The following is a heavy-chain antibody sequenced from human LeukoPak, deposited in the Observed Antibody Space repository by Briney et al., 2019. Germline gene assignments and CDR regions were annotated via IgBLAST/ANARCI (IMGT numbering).Heavy chain of an antibody. CDR1: GGTFSSYA. J-gene: IGHJ4*02. CDR3: ARAPYYYDSSGYYQSPYYFDY. CDR2: IIPMLGTA. V-gene: IGHV1-69*04. D-gene: IGHD3-22*01. Sequence: ASVKVSCKASGGTFSSYAISWVRQAPGQGLEWMGRIIPMLGTANYAQKFQVRVTITADKSTSTAYMELSSLRSEDTAVYYCARAPYYYDSSGYYQSPYYFDYWGQGTLVTVSS.